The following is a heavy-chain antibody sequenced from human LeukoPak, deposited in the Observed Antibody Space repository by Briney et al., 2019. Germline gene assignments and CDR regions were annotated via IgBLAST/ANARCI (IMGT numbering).Heavy chain of an antibody. CDR3: ARGKTSDDIVEDAFDI. D-gene: IGHD2-15*01. V-gene: IGHV3-33*08. Sequence: PGRSLRLSCAASGFAFSSYGMHWVRQAPGKGLEWVAVIWYGGSNKYYADSVKGRFTISRDNSKNTLYLQMNSLRAEDTAVYYCARGKTSDDIVEDAFDIWGQGTMVAVSS. J-gene: IGHJ3*02. CDR2: IWYGGSNK. CDR1: GFAFSSYG.